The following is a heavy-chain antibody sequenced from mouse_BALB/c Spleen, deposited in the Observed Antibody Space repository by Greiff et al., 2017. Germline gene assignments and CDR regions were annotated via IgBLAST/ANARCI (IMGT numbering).Heavy chain of an antibody. V-gene: IGHV5-17*02. CDR3: ARSGGTAWFAY. D-gene: IGHD3-3*01. CDR1: GFTFSSFG. Sequence: EVKVVESGGGLVQPGGSRKLSCAAPGFTFSSFGMHWVRQAPEKGLEWVAYISSGSSTIYYADTVKGRFTISRDNPKNTLFLQMTSLRSEDTAMYYCARSGGTAWFAYWGQGTLVTVSA. CDR2: ISSGSSTI. J-gene: IGHJ3*01.